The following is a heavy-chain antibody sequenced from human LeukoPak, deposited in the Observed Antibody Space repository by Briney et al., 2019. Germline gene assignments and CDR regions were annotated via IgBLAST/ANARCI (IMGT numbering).Heavy chain of an antibody. CDR3: ARELRPYGMDV. J-gene: IGHJ6*02. CDR2: IYTSGST. Sequence: PSQTLSLTCTVSGGSISRGSYYWSWIRQPAGKGLEWIGRIYTSGSTNYNPSLKSRVTISVDTSKNQFSLKLSSVTAADTAVYYCARELRPYGMDVWGQGTTVTVSS. CDR1: GGSISRGSYY. V-gene: IGHV4-61*02. D-gene: IGHD4-17*01.